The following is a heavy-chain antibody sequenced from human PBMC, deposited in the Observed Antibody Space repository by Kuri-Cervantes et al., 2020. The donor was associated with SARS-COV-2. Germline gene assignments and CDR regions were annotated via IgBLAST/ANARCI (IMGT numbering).Heavy chain of an antibody. D-gene: IGHD2-2*01. V-gene: IGHV1-18*01. J-gene: IGHJ2*01. CDR1: GYSFTSYG. CDR3: ARWVRDQLLPHWYFDL. Sequence: GESLKISCKGSGYSFTSYGISWVRQAPGQGLEWMGWISAYNGNTNYAQKLQGRVTMTTDTSTSTAYMELRSLRSDDTAVYYCARWVRDQLLPHWYFDLWGRGTLVTVSS. CDR2: ISAYNGNT.